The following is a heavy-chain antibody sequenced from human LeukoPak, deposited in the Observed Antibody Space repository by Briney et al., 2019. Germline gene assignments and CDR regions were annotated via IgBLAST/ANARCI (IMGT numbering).Heavy chain of an antibody. CDR2: IYYSGST. V-gene: IGHV4-30-4*01. Sequence: PSQTLSLTCTVSGGSISGGDYYWSWIRQPPGKGLEWIGYIYYSGSTNYNPSLKSRVTISVDTSKNQFSLKLSSVTAADTAVYYCARGRGIAARLGAAFDIWGQGTMVTVSS. CDR3: ARGRGIAARLGAAFDI. D-gene: IGHD6-6*01. J-gene: IGHJ3*02. CDR1: GGSISGGDYY.